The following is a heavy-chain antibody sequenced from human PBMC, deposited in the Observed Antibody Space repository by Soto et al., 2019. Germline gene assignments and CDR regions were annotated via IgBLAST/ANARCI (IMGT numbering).Heavy chain of an antibody. CDR3: AAVAGTSAFVGYFEY. J-gene: IGHJ4*02. CDR1: GGTFSSYT. V-gene: IGHV1-69*02. Sequence: QALLVQSGAEVKKPGSSVKVSCKASGGTFSSYTLTWLRQAPGQGPEWMGRIIPALDIEDYAQKFQGSVTITADTSTSTAYVELRSLRADDTAVYYCAAVAGTSAFVGYFEYWGQGTLVTVSS. CDR2: IIPALDIE. D-gene: IGHD6-19*01.